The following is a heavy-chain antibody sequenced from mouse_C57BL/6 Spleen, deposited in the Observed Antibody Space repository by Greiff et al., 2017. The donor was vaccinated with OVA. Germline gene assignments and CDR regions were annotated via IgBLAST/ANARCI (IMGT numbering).Heavy chain of an antibody. CDR3: ARSQGVGATRAMDY. J-gene: IGHJ4*01. V-gene: IGHV1-85*01. D-gene: IGHD1-1*01. CDR1: GYTFTSYD. CDR2: IYPRDGST. Sequence: QVQLQQSGPELVKPGASVKLSCKASGYTFTSYDINWVKQRPGQGLEWIGWIYPRDGSTKYNEKFKGKATLTVDTSSSTAYMELNSLTSEDSAVYLCARSQGVGATRAMDYWGQGTSVTVSS.